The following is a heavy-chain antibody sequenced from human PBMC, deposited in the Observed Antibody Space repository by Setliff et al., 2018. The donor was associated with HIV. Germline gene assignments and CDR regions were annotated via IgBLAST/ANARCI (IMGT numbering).Heavy chain of an antibody. D-gene: IGHD6-6*01. CDR3: ARLPQDVRSSIDF. CDR2: INVDGSSI. J-gene: IGHJ4*02. V-gene: IGHV3-74*01. Sequence: GGSLRLSCAASGFTFTDYWMHWVRQVPGQGLVWVSRINVDGSSISYADSVKGRFNISRDNAKNTLFLQMNSLRAEDTAVYYCARLPQDVRSSIDFWGQGTLVTVSS. CDR1: GFTFTDYW.